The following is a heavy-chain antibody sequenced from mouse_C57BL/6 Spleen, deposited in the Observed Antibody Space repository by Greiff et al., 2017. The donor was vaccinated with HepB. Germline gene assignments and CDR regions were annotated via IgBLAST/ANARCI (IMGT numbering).Heavy chain of an antibody. CDR3: ARRSPSWYFDV. V-gene: IGHV1-72*01. Sequence: VQLQQSGAELVKPGASVKLSCKASGYTFTSYWMHWVKQRPGRGLEWIGRIDPNSGGTKYNEKFKSKATLTVYKTSSTAYMRLSSLTSEDAAVYSCARRSPSWYFDVWGTGTTVTVSS. J-gene: IGHJ1*03. CDR1: GYTFTSYW. CDR2: IDPNSGGT.